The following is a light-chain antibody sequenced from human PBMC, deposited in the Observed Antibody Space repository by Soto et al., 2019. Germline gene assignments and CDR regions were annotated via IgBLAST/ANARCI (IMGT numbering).Light chain of an antibody. J-gene: IGLJ2*01. V-gene: IGLV2-23*01. Sequence: QSALTQPASVSGSPGQSITISCTGTSSYVGGYNLVSWYQQLPGKAPKLLIYEGSKRPSGVSNRFSGSKSGNTASLTISGLQAEDEAYYYCCSYAPDTTVLFGGGTKLTVL. CDR3: CSYAPDTTVL. CDR1: SSYVGGYNL. CDR2: EGS.